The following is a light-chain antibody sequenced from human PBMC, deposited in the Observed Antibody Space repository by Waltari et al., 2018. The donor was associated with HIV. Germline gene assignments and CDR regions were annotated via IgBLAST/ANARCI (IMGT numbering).Light chain of an antibody. J-gene: IGLJ3*02. CDR3: QSYDGRLSDWV. CDR2: ENT. Sequence: QSVLTPPPSISWAPGPPVTVSFSWFRSHVRAGLGFPWYHHLPGTAPRLLIYENTKRPSGVPDRFSASRSGASASLAITGLQASDAGDYYCQSYDGRLSDWVFGGGTRLTVL. CDR1: RSHVRAGLG. V-gene: IGLV1-40*03.